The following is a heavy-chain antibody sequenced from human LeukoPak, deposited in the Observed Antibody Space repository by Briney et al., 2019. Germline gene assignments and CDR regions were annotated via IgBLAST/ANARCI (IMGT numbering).Heavy chain of an antibody. CDR1: GGTFSSYA. V-gene: IGHV1-69*13. J-gene: IGHJ4*02. CDR3: ARDTGSAAQADY. D-gene: IGHD2-2*01. CDR2: IIPIFGTA. Sequence: ASVKVSCKASGGTFSSYAISWVRQAPGQGLEWMGGIIPIFGTANYAQKFQGRVTITADESTSTAYTELSSLRSEDTAVYYCARDTGSAAQADYWGQGTLVTVSS.